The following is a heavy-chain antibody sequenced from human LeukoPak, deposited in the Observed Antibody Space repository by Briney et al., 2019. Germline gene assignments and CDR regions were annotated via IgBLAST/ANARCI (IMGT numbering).Heavy chain of an antibody. CDR3: AREVAAADFDY. CDR2: INSDGSSA. CDR1: GFTFSNYW. V-gene: IGHV3-74*01. Sequence: PGGSLSLSCAASGFTFSNYWMHWVRQAPGKGLVWVSRINSDGSSASYADSVKGRFTISRDNAKNTLYLQMNSLRAEDTAVYYYAREVAAADFDYWGQGTLVTVSS. D-gene: IGHD6-13*01. J-gene: IGHJ4*02.